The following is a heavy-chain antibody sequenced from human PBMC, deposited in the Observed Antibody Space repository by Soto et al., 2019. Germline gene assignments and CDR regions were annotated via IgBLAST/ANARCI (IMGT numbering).Heavy chain of an antibody. J-gene: IGHJ6*02. Sequence: TSETLSLTCTVSGGSVSSGSYYWSWIRQPPGKGLEWIGYIYYSGSTNYNPSLKSRVTISVDTSRNQFSLKLSSVTAADTAVYYCASEMAFDQSSGPGGYYYYYGMDVWGQGTTVTV. D-gene: IGHD3-22*01. CDR3: ASEMAFDQSSGPGGYYYYYGMDV. V-gene: IGHV4-61*01. CDR2: IYYSGST. CDR1: GGSVSSGSYY.